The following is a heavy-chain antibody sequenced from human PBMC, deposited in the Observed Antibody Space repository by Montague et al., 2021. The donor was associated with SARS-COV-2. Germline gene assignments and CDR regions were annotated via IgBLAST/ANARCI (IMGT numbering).Heavy chain of an antibody. CDR1: GGSVSSGSYY. CDR2: IYYTGST. Sequence: SETLSLTCTVSGGSVSSGSYYWSWIRQPPGKGLQSIGYIYYTGSTNYNPSLQRRVTISVNSSKNQFSVRLSSVTAADTAVYYCARISGITSWYYDYWGQGTLVTVSS. CDR3: ARISGITSWYYDY. D-gene: IGHD1-14*01. V-gene: IGHV4-61*01. J-gene: IGHJ4*02.